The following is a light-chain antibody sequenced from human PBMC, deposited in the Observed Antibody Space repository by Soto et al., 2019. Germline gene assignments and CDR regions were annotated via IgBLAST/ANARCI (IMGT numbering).Light chain of an antibody. CDR3: QQYNSYSYT. V-gene: IGKV1-5*03. CDR1: QSISSW. Sequence: DIQMTQSPSTLSASVGDRVTITCRASQSISSWLVWYQQKPGKAPKLLIYKASSLESGVPSRFSGSGSGTEFTLTISSLQHDDFATSYCQQYNSYSYTPGQGTKLEIK. CDR2: KAS. J-gene: IGKJ2*01.